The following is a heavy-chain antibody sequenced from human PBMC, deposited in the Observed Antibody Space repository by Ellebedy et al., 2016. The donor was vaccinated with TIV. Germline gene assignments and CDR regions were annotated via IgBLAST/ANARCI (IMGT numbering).Heavy chain of an antibody. Sequence: ASVKVSCXASGYTFSNYYMHWVRQAPGQGYEWMGIINPSGGSTSYAQKFQGRVTMTRDTSTSTVYMELSSLRSEDTAFYYCARDLGITLVRGPTDYWGQGTLVTVSS. V-gene: IGHV1-46*01. D-gene: IGHD3-10*01. CDR3: ARDLGITLVRGPTDY. CDR1: GYTFSNYY. J-gene: IGHJ4*02. CDR2: INPSGGST.